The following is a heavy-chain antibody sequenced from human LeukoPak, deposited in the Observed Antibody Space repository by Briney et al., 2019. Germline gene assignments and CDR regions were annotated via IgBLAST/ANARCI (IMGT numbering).Heavy chain of an antibody. D-gene: IGHD3-22*01. CDR3: ARDDSHGYHFFDS. CDR2: ISGSGEFI. CDR1: GFTFSSYS. V-gene: IGHV3-21*01. J-gene: IGHJ4*02. Sequence: PGGSLRLSCAASGFTFSSYSMNWIRQTPGKGLEWVSSISGSGEFIYYVDSVRGRFTISSDNGKNSLYLQMNSLRPEDTAVYYCARDDSHGYHFFDSWGQGTLVTVSS.